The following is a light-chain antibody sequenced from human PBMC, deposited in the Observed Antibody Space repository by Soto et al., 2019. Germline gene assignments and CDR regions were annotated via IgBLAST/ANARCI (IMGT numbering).Light chain of an antibody. V-gene: IGKV1-27*01. CDR2: AAS. CDR3: QKYNSAPLT. Sequence: DIQMTQSPSSLSASVGDRVTITCRASQGISNYLAWYQQKPGKVPKLLIYAASTMQSGVPSRFSGSGSGTDFTLTISSLQPEDVSTYYCQKYNSAPLTFGERTRLEIK. CDR1: QGISNY. J-gene: IGKJ5*01.